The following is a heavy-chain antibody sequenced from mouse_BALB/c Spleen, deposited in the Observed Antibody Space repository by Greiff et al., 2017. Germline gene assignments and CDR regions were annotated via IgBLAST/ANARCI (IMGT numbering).Heavy chain of an antibody. V-gene: IGHV7-3*02. D-gene: IGHD1-1*01. CDR3: AREDYYGSSAFDV. CDR2: IRNKANGYTT. J-gene: IGHJ1*01. CDR1: GFTFTDYY. Sequence: EVQRVESGGGLVQPGGSLRLSCATSGFTFTDYYMSWVRQPPGKALEWLGFIRNKANGYTTEYSASVKGRFTISRDNSQSILYLQMNTLRAEDSATYYCAREDYYGSSAFDVWGAGTTVTVSS.